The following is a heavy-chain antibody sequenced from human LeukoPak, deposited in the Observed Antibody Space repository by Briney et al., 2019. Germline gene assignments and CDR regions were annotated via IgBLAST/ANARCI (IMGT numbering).Heavy chain of an antibody. J-gene: IGHJ4*02. CDR3: ARAMPGTTTVSLDY. CDR1: GYTFTSYD. D-gene: IGHD4-4*01. V-gene: IGHV1-8*01. CDR2: MNPNSGNT. Sequence: EASVKVSCKASGYTFTSYDINWVRQATGQGLEWMGWMNPNSGNTGYAQKFQGRVTMTRNTSISTAYMELSSLRSEDTAVYYCARAMPGTTTVSLDYWGQGTLVTVSS.